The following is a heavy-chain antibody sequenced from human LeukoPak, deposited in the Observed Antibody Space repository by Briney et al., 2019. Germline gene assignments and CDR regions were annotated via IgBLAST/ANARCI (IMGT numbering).Heavy chain of an antibody. D-gene: IGHD3-22*01. V-gene: IGHV4-4*07. Sequence: PSWTLALTCTVSGGSISSYYWSWIRQPAGNGLEWIGRIYTSGSTNYNPSLKSRVNMSVDTSKNQFSLKLGSVTAADTAVYYCAREMYGSTMIVDRWGQGTLVTVSS. J-gene: IGHJ4*02. CDR1: GGSISSYY. CDR2: IYTSGST. CDR3: AREMYGSTMIVDR.